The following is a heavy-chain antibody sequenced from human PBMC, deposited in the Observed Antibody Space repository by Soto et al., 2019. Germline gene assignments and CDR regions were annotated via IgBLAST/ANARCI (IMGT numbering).Heavy chain of an antibody. CDR2: INAGNANT. Sequence: ASVKVSCKASGYPFTSYAMHWVRRAPGQRLEWMGWINAGNANTKYSQKFQGIVTITRDTSASTAYMELSSLRSEDTAVYYCARDAHGSGSSFDYWGQGTLVTVSS. CDR3: ARDAHGSGSSFDY. V-gene: IGHV1-3*01. D-gene: IGHD3-10*01. J-gene: IGHJ4*02. CDR1: GYPFTSYA.